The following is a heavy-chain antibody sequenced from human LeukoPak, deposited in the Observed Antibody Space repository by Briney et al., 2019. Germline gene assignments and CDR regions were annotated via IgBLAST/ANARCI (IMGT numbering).Heavy chain of an antibody. CDR3: ARDDCSTSSCQKHQYWFDP. CDR2: ISRSITTI. V-gene: IGHV3-48*01. D-gene: IGHD2-2*01. CDR1: GFTFSTYG. Sequence: PGGSLRLSCVASGFTFSTYGMNWVRQAPGKGLEWVSYISRSITTIYYADSVKGRFTISRDNAENSLYLQMNGLRAEDTAVYYCARDDCSTSSCQKHQYWFDPWGQGTLVTVSS. J-gene: IGHJ5*02.